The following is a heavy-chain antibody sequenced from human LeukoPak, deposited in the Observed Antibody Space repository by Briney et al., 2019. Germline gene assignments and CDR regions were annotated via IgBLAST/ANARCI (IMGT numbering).Heavy chain of an antibody. D-gene: IGHD4-17*01. CDR2: IYYSGST. CDR3: ARDPDYGAAGYYYGMDV. J-gene: IGHJ6*02. CDR1: GGSISSYY. V-gene: IGHV4-59*12. Sequence: PSETLSLTCTVSGGSISSYYWSWIRQPPGKGLEWIGYIYYSGSTNYNPSLKSRVTISVDTSKNQFSLQLNSVTPEDTAVYYCARDPDYGAAGYYYGMDVWGQGTTVTVSS.